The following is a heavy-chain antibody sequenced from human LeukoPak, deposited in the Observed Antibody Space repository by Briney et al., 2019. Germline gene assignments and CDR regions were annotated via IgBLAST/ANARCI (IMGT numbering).Heavy chain of an antibody. V-gene: IGHV3-7*04. D-gene: IGHD5-24*01. CDR2: IKQDGSKK. Sequence: PGGSLRLSCAASGFTFSNYMMHWVRQAPGKGLEWVANIKQDGSKKSYVDSVKGRFTISRDNAKNSLYLQMNSLRAEDTAIYYCTRVGYIDEGIDYWGQGTLVTVSS. CDR3: TRVGYIDEGIDY. CDR1: GFTFSNYM. J-gene: IGHJ4*02.